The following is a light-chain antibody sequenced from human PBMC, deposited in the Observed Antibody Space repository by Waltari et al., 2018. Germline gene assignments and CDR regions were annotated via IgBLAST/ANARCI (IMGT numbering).Light chain of an antibody. CDR2: DVI. CDR3: SSYTGSITLV. Sequence: QSALTQPASVSGSPGQSITISCTGTGRDVGGYNYVSWYQQHPGKAPKLMIYDVINRPSGVSHLFSGSKSGNTASLTISGLQADDEADYYCSSYTGSITLVFGSGTKVTVL. J-gene: IGLJ1*01. V-gene: IGLV2-14*03. CDR1: GRDVGGYNY.